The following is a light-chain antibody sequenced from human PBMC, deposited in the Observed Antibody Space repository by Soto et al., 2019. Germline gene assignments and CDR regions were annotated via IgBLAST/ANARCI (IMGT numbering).Light chain of an antibody. CDR1: QGIGDT. Sequence: EVVLTQFPATLSVSPGESATLSCRASQGIGDTLAWYQHKPGQTPRLLIYGASARATGIPARFSGSTSGPDFTLTISRLQSEDFAIYYCQRYTDWPLTFGRGTKVDIK. J-gene: IGKJ4*01. CDR2: GAS. V-gene: IGKV3-15*01. CDR3: QRYTDWPLT.